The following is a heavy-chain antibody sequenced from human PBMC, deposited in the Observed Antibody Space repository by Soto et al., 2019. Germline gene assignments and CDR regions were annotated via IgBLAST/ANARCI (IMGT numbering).Heavy chain of an antibody. CDR3: ARDNYGSGSYYSYNWFDP. J-gene: IGHJ5*02. CDR2: IYHSGST. V-gene: IGHV4-4*02. Sequence: TLSLTCAVSGGSISSSNWWSWVRQPPGKGLEWIGEIYHSGSTNYNPSLKSRVTISVDKSKNQFSLKLSSVTAADTAVYYCARDNYGSGSYYSYNWFDPWGQGTLVTVSS. D-gene: IGHD3-10*01. CDR1: GGSISSSNW.